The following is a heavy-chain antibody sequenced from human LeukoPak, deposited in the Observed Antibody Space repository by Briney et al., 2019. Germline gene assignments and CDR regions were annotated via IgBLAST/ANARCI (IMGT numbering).Heavy chain of an antibody. V-gene: IGHV3-23*01. J-gene: IGHJ3*02. CDR2: ISGSGGST. Sequence: GGSLRLSCAASGFSFSSYALSWVRQAPGKGLEWVSAISGSGGSTYCADSVKGRFTVSRDNSKKALYLQMNSLRAEDTAIYYCAKNCGSGSHAFDIWGQGTMVTVSS. CDR3: AKNCGSGSHAFDI. CDR1: GFSFSSYA. D-gene: IGHD3-10*01.